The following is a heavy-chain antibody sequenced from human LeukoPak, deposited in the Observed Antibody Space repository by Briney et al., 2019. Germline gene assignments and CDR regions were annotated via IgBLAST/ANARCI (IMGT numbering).Heavy chain of an antibody. D-gene: IGHD6-13*01. CDR3: ARDNIRGGKGIAAAGGYY. Sequence: ASVKVSCKASGYTFTGYYMHWVRQAPGQGLEWMGWINPNSGGTNYAQKFQGRVTMTRDTSIGTAYMELSRLRSDDTAVYYCARDNIRGGKGIAAAGGYYWGQGTLVTVSS. CDR2: INPNSGGT. CDR1: GYTFTGYY. J-gene: IGHJ4*02. V-gene: IGHV1-2*02.